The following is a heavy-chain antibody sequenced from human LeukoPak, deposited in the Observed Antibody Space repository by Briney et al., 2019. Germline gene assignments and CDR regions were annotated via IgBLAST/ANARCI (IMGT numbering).Heavy chain of an antibody. J-gene: IGHJ3*02. D-gene: IGHD2-15*01. Sequence: GGSLRLSCAASGFTVSNKYMSWVRQAPGRGLEWVSVIYSGGSTYYADSVKGRFSISRDKSKNTLYLQMNSLRAEGTALYYCAGEMYCSVGSCYGDAFDIWGQGTMVTVSS. CDR3: AGEMYCSVGSCYGDAFDI. CDR2: IYSGGST. CDR1: GFTVSNKY. V-gene: IGHV3-66*01.